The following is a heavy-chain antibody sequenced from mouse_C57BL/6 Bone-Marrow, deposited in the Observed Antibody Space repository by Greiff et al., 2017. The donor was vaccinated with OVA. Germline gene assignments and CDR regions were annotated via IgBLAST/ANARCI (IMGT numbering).Heavy chain of an antibody. Sequence: EVTLVDSGGGLVKSGRSLRLSCATSGFTFRDFYMEWVRHASGMGLQWIAACRNKANGHTTEYSASVKGRFIVSRDTSQSILYLQMNALRAEDTAIYYCARDASYLESYWGQGTLGTVST. J-gene: IGHJ3*01. CDR3: ARDASYLESY. CDR2: CRNKANGHTT. CDR1: GFTFRDFY. D-gene: IGHD2-12*01. V-gene: IGHV7-1*01.